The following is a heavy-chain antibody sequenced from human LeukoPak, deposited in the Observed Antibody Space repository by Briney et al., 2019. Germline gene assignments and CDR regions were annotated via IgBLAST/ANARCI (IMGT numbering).Heavy chain of an antibody. Sequence: SETLSPTCTVSGGSISNYYWSWIRQPAGKGLEWIGRIYSSGITNYNLSLSSRVTISVDMSKNQLSLRLRSVTAADTAVYFCARERVGFDSSGRGPRFDCWGQGTLVTVSS. CDR3: ARERVGFDSSGRGPRFDC. J-gene: IGHJ4*02. CDR2: IYSSGIT. V-gene: IGHV4-4*07. D-gene: IGHD3-22*01. CDR1: GGSISNYY.